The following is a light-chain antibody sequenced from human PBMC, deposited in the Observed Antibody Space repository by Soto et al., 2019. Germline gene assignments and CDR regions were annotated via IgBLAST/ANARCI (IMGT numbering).Light chain of an antibody. V-gene: IGLV2-23*01. Sequence: QSALTQPASVSGSPGQSITISCTGTSSDVGNYNLVSWYQQHPGKAPKVMIYAGSNRPSGVSHRFSGFKSGNTASLTISGLQAEDEADYHCCSYAGSNTYVFGTGTKVNVL. CDR1: SSDVGNYNL. CDR2: AGS. J-gene: IGLJ1*01. CDR3: CSYAGSNTYV.